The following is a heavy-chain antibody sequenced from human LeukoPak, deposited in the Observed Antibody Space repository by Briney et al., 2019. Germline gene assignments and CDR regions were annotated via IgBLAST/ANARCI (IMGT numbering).Heavy chain of an antibody. V-gene: IGHV3-23*01. CDR2: ISGSGGST. Sequence: GGSLRLSCAASGFTFSSYAMIWVRQAPGNGLEWVSAISGSGGSTYYADSVKGRFTISRDNSKNTLYLQMNSLRAEDTAVYYCARDGAAANNFDYWGQGTLVTVSS. CDR3: ARDGAAANNFDY. CDR1: GFTFSSYA. J-gene: IGHJ4*02. D-gene: IGHD6-13*01.